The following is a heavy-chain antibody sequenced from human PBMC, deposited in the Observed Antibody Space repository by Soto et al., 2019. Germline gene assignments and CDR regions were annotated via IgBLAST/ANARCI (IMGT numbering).Heavy chain of an antibody. CDR2: IRGSDGST. D-gene: IGHD3-9*01. V-gene: IGHV3-23*01. CDR3: AKDVNYDMLAGYYFY. J-gene: IGHJ4*02. Sequence: EVQLLESGGGLVQPGGSLRLSCAASGFTLSSYGMSWVRQAPGKGLEWVSAIRGSDGSTYYADSVKGRFTIPRDNSKNTLYLQMNSLRVEDTAVYYCAKDVNYDMLAGYYFYWGQGTLVTVSS. CDR1: GFTLSSYG.